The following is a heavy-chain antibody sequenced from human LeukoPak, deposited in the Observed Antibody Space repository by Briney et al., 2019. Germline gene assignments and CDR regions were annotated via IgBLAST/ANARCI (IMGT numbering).Heavy chain of an antibody. CDR3: ARVRYNYGDSDY. D-gene: IGHD5-18*01. V-gene: IGHV4-30-2*01. J-gene: IGHJ4*02. CDR2: IYHSGST. CDR1: GGSISSGGYS. Sequence: PSQTLSLTCAVSGGSISSGGYSWSWIRQPPGKGLEWIGYIYHSGSTYYNPSLKSRVTISVDRSKNQFSLKLSSVTAADTAVYYCARVRYNYGDSDYWGQGTLVTVSS.